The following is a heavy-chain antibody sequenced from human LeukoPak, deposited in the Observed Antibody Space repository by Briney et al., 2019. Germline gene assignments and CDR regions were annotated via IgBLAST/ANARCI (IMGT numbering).Heavy chain of an antibody. D-gene: IGHD5-12*01. CDR2: IYTGGTT. CDR3: ARPAHWLHAFDI. V-gene: IGHV3-53*01. J-gene: IGHJ3*02. Sequence: PGGSLRLSCAASGFTFSNAWMSWVRQAPGKGLEWVSVIYTGGTTYYVDSVKGRFTISRDNSKNTLSLQMNSLRVEDTAVYYCARPAHWLHAFDIWGQGTMVTVSS. CDR1: GFTFSNAW.